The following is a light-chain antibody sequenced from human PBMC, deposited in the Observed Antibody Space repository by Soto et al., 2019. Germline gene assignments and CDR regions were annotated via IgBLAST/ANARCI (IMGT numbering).Light chain of an antibody. V-gene: IGKV1-5*01. J-gene: IGKJ1*01. CDR2: DAS. CDR3: QQYKSYSPRT. CDR1: QSISSS. Sequence: DIQMTRSPSTLSASVGDRVTITCRASQSISSSLAWYQQKPGKAPKLLISDASRLESGVPSSFSGSGSGTEFTLTISSLQPDDFATYYCQQYKSYSPRTFGQGTKVDIK.